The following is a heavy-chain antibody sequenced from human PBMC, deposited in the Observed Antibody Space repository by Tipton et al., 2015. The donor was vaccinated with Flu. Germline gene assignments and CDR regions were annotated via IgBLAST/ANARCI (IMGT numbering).Heavy chain of an antibody. CDR3: ARLGFVPGAGDYYSGLDV. Sequence: QLVQSGAEVKKPGESLKISCKGSGYNFTSYWIGWVRQMPGKGLEWMGVIYPGDSDIRYSPSFQGQVAISADKSISTAYLQWSSLKAPDTAMYYCARLGFVPGAGDYYSGLDVWGQGTTVTVSS. V-gene: IGHV5-51*01. J-gene: IGHJ6*02. CDR1: GYNFTSYW. D-gene: IGHD2-2*01. CDR2: IYPGDSDI.